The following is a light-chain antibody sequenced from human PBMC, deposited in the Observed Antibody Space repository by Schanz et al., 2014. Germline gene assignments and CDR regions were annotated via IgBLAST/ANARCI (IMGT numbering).Light chain of an antibody. Sequence: QSVLTQPPSVSGAPGQRVTISCNGSTSNIGSGFQVHWYRQLPGSAPTLVIYANTLRPSGVPDRFSGSKSGTSASLAVTGLQTEDETVYYCQSYDSSLTAWVFGGGTKLTVL. V-gene: IGLV1-40*01. CDR2: ANT. CDR3: QSYDSSLTAWV. CDR1: TSNIGSGFQ. J-gene: IGLJ3*02.